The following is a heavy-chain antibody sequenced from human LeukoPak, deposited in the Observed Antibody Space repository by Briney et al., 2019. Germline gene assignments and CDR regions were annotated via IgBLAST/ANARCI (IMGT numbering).Heavy chain of an antibody. CDR1: GFTFSSYS. V-gene: IGHV3-21*01. CDR3: ARDFLAAAGHRGNY. D-gene: IGHD6-13*01. Sequence: GGSLRLSCAASGFTFSSYSMNWVRQAPGKGLEWVSSISSSSSYIYYADSVKGRFTISRDNAKNSLNLQMNSLRAEDTAVYYCARDFLAAAGHRGNYWGQGTLVTVSS. J-gene: IGHJ4*02. CDR2: ISSSSSYI.